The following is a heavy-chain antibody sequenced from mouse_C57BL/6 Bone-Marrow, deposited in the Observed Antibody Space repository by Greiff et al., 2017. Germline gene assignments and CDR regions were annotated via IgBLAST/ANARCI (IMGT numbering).Heavy chain of an antibody. CDR1: GYSFTGYY. Sequence: EVQLQQSGPELVKPGASVKISCKASGYSFTGYYMNWVKQSPEKSLEWIGEINPSTGGTTYNQKFKAKATLTVDKSSSTAYMQLKSLTSEDSAVYYCAREGFHYLVYYAMDYWGQGTSVTVSS. CDR2: INPSTGGT. CDR3: AREGFHYLVYYAMDY. J-gene: IGHJ4*01. V-gene: IGHV1-42*01. D-gene: IGHD1-2*01.